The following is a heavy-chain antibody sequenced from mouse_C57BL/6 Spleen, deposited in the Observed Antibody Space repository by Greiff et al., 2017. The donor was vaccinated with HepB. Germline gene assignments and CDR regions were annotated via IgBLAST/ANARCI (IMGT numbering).Heavy chain of an antibody. CDR3: TRDDDDYGVY. CDR1: GFTFSSYA. D-gene: IGHD2-4*01. CDR2: ISSGGDYI. V-gene: IGHV5-9-1*02. Sequence: EVKLMESGEGLVKPGGSLKLSCAASGFTFSSYAMSWVRQTPEKRLEWVAYISSGGDYIYYADTVKGRFTISRDNARNTLYLQMSSLKSEDTAMYYCTRDDDDYGVYWGQGTLVTVSA. J-gene: IGHJ3*01.